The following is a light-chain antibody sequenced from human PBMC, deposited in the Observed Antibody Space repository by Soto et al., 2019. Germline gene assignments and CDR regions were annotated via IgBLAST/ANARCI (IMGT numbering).Light chain of an antibody. J-gene: IGKJ1*01. V-gene: IGKV3-15*01. CDR2: GAG. CDR1: QSISSN. Sequence: EIVMTPSPATLSVSPGERATLSCRASQSISSNLAWHQKTPGQAPRLLIYGAGTRATGIPDRFSGSGSGTEFTLTISSLQPDDVATYYCQHYNSYSEALGQGTKVDI. CDR3: QHYNSYSEA.